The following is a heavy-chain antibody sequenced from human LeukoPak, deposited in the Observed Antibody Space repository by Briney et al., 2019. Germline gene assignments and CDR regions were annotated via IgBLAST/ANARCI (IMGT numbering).Heavy chain of an antibody. CDR3: AVTLGYSGYDSYNWFDP. Sequence: GASVKVSCKASGGTFSSYAISWVRQAPGQGLEWMGGIIPIFGTANYAQKFQGRVTITADESTSTAYMELSSLRSEDTAVYYCAVTLGYSGYDSYNWFDPWGQGTLVTVSS. D-gene: IGHD5-12*01. CDR2: IIPIFGTA. J-gene: IGHJ5*02. CDR1: GGTFSSYA. V-gene: IGHV1-69*13.